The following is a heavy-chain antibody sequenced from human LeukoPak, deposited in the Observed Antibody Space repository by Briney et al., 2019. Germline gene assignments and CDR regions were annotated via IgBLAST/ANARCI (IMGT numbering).Heavy chain of an antibody. V-gene: IGHV3-23*01. Sequence: PGGSLRLSCAASEFTFSNYVMSWVRQAPGKGLEWVSDISGSGGNTNYADSVKGRVTISRDNSRNTLFLQMNSLRAEDTAVYYCARDSIGGYYFKNWFDPWGQGTLVTVSS. CDR2: ISGSGGNT. D-gene: IGHD3-22*01. CDR1: EFTFSNYV. J-gene: IGHJ5*02. CDR3: ARDSIGGYYFKNWFDP.